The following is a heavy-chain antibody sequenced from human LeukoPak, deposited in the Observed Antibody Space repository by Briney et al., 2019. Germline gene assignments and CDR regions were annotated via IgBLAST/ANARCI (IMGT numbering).Heavy chain of an antibody. V-gene: IGHV4-39*07. D-gene: IGHD6-19*01. J-gene: IGHJ4*02. Sequence: SETLSLTCTVSGGSISSSSYYWGWIRQPPGKGLEWIGEINPSGGTNYNPSLKSRVTLSVDKSKKQLSLKVTSVTAADTAVYYCARVKGQWLPRGGFDYWGQGTLVTVSS. CDR2: INPSGGT. CDR1: GGSISSSSYY. CDR3: ARVKGQWLPRGGFDY.